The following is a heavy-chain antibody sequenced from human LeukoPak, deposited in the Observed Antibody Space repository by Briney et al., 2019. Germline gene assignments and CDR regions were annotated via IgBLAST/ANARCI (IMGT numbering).Heavy chain of an antibody. D-gene: IGHD3-10*01. CDR2: INHSGST. Sequence: SETLSLTYAVYGGSFSGYYWSWIRQPPGKGLEWIGEINHSGSTNYNPSLKSRVTISVDTSKNQFSLKLSSVTAADTAVYYCARGLRRSQRDYYYHYGMDVWGQGTTVTVSS. CDR1: GGSFSGYY. CDR3: ARGLRRSQRDYYYHYGMDV. J-gene: IGHJ6*02. V-gene: IGHV4-34*01.